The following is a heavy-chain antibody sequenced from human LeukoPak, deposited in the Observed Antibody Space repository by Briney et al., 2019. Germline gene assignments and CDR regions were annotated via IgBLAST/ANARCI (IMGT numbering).Heavy chain of an antibody. CDR1: GGSISSSSYY. CDR3: ARVFGMGGFGEFHFDY. J-gene: IGHJ4*02. CDR2: IYYSGST. V-gene: IGHV4-39*07. Sequence: PSETLSLTCTVSGGSISSSSYYWGWIRQPPGKGLEWIGSIYYSGSTYYNPSLKSRVTISVDMSKNQFSLKLSSVTAADTAVYYCARVFGMGGFGEFHFDYWGQGTLVTVSS. D-gene: IGHD3-10*01.